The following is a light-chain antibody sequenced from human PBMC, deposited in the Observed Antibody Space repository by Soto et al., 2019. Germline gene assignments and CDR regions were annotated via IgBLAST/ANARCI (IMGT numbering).Light chain of an antibody. V-gene: IGKV3-15*01. J-gene: IGKJ2*01. CDR3: EQYEHWPYT. Sequence: EIVMTQSPATVSLSPGERATLSCRASPGVSNTLAWYQKTPGQAPRLLIYGSSIRAPRIPARFSGGCSGTEFTLTTTSLQSEDLAVYYCEQYEHWPYTFVQATKLEIK. CDR1: PGVSNT. CDR2: GSS.